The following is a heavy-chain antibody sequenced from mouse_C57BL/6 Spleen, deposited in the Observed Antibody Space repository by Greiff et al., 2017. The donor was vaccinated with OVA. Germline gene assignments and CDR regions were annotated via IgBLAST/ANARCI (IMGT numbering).Heavy chain of an antibody. CDR3: ARGWDGYDANYYALDY. D-gene: IGHD2-2*01. V-gene: IGHV5-4*03. CDR2: ISDGGGYT. CDR1: GFTFSSYA. Sequence: DVKLVESGGGLVKPGGSLKLSCAASGFTFSSYAMSWVRQTPGKRLEWVATISDGGGYTYYPDNVKGRCTISRDNAKNNLYMQMSHLESEDTAMYYCARGWDGYDANYYALDYWGQGTSLTVSS. J-gene: IGHJ4*01.